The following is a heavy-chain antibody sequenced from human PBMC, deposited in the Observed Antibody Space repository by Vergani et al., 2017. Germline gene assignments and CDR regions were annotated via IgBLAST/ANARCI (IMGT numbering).Heavy chain of an antibody. CDR2: INYSGST. D-gene: IGHD5-18*01. CDR3: ARDRENGYSDEGYYGMDV. V-gene: IGHV4-59*01. CDR1: GGSISSYY. J-gene: IGHJ6*02. Sequence: QVQLQESGPGLVKPSETLSLTCTVSGGSISSYYWSWIRQPPGKGLEWIGYINYSGSTNYNPSLKSRVTISVDKSKNQFSLKLSSVTAAETGVYYCARDRENGYSDEGYYGMDVWGQGTTVTVSS.